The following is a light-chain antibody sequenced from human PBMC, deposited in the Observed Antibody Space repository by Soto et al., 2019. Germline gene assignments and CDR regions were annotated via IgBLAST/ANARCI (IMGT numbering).Light chain of an antibody. Sequence: QSALTQPASVSGSPGQSITISCSGTSSDIGGYTYVSWYQQHPGKAPKLMIYEVSNRPSGVSNRFSGSKSGNTASLTISGLQAEDEADYYCSSFRSTSTLPYVFGTGTQLTVL. CDR3: SSFRSTSTLPYV. CDR1: SSDIGGYTY. V-gene: IGLV2-14*01. J-gene: IGLJ1*01. CDR2: EVS.